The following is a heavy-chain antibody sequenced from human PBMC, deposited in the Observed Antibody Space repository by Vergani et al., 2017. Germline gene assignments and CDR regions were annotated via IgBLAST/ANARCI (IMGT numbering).Heavy chain of an antibody. CDR1: GYTFTSYY. J-gene: IGHJ4*02. V-gene: IGHV1-46*01. Sequence: QVQLVQSGAEVKKPGASVKVSCKASGYTFTSYYMHWVRQAPGQGLEWMGIINPSGGSTSYAQKFQGRVTMTRDTSTSTVYMELSSLRSEDTAVYYCARDSHDILTGYYRYFDYWGQGTLVTVSS. CDR2: INPSGGST. CDR3: ARDSHDILTGYYRYFDY. D-gene: IGHD3-9*01.